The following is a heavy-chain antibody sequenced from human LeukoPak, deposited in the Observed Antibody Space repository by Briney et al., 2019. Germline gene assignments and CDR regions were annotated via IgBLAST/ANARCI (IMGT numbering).Heavy chain of an antibody. V-gene: IGHV1-2*02. CDR3: AREELTSGSYSEALDY. Sequence: ASVKVSCKASGYPFTGYYLHWVRQAPGQGLEWMGWIDPNSGGTHYAQKFQDRVTMTRDTSISTAYMELSRLRSDDTAVYYCAREELTSGSYSEALDYWGQGTLVTVSS. J-gene: IGHJ4*02. CDR1: GYPFTGYY. D-gene: IGHD1-26*01. CDR2: IDPNSGGT.